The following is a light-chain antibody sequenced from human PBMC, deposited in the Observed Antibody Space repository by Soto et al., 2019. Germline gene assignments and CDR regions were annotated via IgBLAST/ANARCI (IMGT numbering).Light chain of an antibody. CDR3: QVWDSSSDHVV. J-gene: IGLJ2*01. CDR2: YDS. CDR1: NIGSKS. V-gene: IGLV3-21*04. Sequence: SSELTQPPSVSVAPGKTARITCGGNNIGSKSVHWYQQKPGQAPVLVIYYDSDRPSGIPERFSGSNSGNTATLTISRVEAGDEADYYCQVWDSSSDHVVFGGGNKLTVL.